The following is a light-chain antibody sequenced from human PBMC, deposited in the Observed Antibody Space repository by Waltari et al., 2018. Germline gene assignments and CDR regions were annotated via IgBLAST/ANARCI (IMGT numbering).Light chain of an antibody. CDR2: EVD. J-gene: IGLJ2*01. V-gene: IGLV2-8*01. Sequence: QSALPQPPSASGSPGQTVIISCPGTSSDIGAYKYVSWYQQIPGRAPALIIYEVDRRPPGVPDRFSGSKSGNTASLTVSGLQTEDEGDYYCSSYAGSNKLIFGGVTKLTVL. CDR3: SSYAGSNKLI. CDR1: SSDIGAYKY.